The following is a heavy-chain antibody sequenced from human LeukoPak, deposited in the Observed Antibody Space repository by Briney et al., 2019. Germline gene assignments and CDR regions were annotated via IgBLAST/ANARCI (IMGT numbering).Heavy chain of an antibody. CDR3: TRGQLGYDY. Sequence: GRSLRLSHTASGFTFSAYAMTWARQDAGKWLDWLGLIRTKTSRATSEYATSVKGRFSISRDDSKSIAYLQMNSLKTEDTAVYYCTRGQLGYDYWGQGTLVTVSS. CDR2: IRTKTSRATS. D-gene: IGHD6-13*01. J-gene: IGHJ4*02. V-gene: IGHV3-49*04. CDR1: GFTFSAYA.